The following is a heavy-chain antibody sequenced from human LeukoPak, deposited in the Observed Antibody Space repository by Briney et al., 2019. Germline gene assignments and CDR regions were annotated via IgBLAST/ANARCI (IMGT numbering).Heavy chain of an antibody. Sequence: SETLSLTCTVSGGSISSYYWSWIRQPPGKGLEWIGYIYNSGSANYNHSLKSRVTISEDMSNNQFSLKLSSVTAADTAVYYCARALRLWGGNSGIAFDIWGQGTMVTVSS. J-gene: IGHJ3*02. V-gene: IGHV4-59*01. CDR1: GGSISSYY. CDR3: ARALRLWGGNSGIAFDI. D-gene: IGHD4-23*01. CDR2: IYNSGSA.